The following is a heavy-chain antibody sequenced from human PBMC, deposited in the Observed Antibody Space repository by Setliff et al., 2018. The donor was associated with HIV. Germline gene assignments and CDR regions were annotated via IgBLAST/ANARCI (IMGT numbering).Heavy chain of an antibody. V-gene: IGHV3-53*01. CDR1: GFTLSSSH. Sequence: GSLRLSCAASGFTLSSSHMTWVRQAPGKGLEWVSFIYSDGRTYYAESVKGRFTISRDDSKKTLYLQMHSLRVEDTAAYYCAKGVKWLDPWGQGIQVTVSS. CDR2: IYSDGRT. CDR3: AKGVKWLDP. J-gene: IGHJ5*02. D-gene: IGHD3-16*01.